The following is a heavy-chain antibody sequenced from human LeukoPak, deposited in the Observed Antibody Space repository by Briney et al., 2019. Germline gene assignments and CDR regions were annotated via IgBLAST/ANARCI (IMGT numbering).Heavy chain of an antibody. Sequence: PGGSLRLSCAASGFTFSSYDMNWIRQAPGKGLEWVSAISGSGGSTYYADSVKGRFTISRDNSKNTLYLQMNSLRAEDTAVYYCANAIYRWLQYEYYYYYGMDVWGQGTTVTVSS. V-gene: IGHV3-23*01. D-gene: IGHD5-24*01. CDR3: ANAIYRWLQYEYYYYYGMDV. CDR1: GFTFSSYD. J-gene: IGHJ6*02. CDR2: ISGSGGST.